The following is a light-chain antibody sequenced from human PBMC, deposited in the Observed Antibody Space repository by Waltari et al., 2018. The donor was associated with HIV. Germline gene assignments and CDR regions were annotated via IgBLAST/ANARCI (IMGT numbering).Light chain of an antibody. CDR2: GAP. J-gene: IGKJ1*01. CDR3: QQYGNSRWT. V-gene: IGKV3-20*01. CDR1: QSVSSSY. Sequence: EIVLTQSPGTLTLSPGERATLSSRASQSVSSSYLAWYQQKPGQPPRLLNYGAPGRDTGIPDRYSGSASGTDCTLTISRLEHEEFAGYYCQQYGNSRWTAGEGTNVEI.